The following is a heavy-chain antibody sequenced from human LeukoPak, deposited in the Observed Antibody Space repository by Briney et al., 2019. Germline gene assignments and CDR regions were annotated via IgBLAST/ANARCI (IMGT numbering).Heavy chain of an antibody. Sequence: PSETLSLTCTVSGGSISSGSYYWSWIRQPAGKGLEWIGRIYTSGSTNYNPSLKSRVTISVDTSKYQFTLKLSSVTAADTAVYYCVRDGQNCGGDCYADYWGQGTLVTVSS. CDR2: IYTSGST. D-gene: IGHD2-21*02. CDR3: VRDGQNCGGDCYADY. V-gene: IGHV4-61*02. J-gene: IGHJ4*02. CDR1: GGSISSGSYY.